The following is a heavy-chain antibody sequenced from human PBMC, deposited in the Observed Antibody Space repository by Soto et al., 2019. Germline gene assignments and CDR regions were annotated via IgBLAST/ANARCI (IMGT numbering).Heavy chain of an antibody. CDR2: VSFSGIDT. CDR1: GFSFRVYA. CDR3: ARATLTTREIDY. D-gene: IGHD4-4*01. V-gene: IGHV3-23*01. J-gene: IGHJ4*02. Sequence: GGSLRLSCAASGFSFRVYAMSWVRQAPGKGLEWVSAVSFSGIDTYYADSVKGRFTISRDNYQDTLFLQMNSLGPEDTALYYCARATLTTREIDYWGQGT.